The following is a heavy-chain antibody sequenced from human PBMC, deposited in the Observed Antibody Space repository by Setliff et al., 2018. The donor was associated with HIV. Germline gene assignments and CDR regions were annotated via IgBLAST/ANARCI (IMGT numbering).Heavy chain of an antibody. V-gene: IGHV4-61*02. D-gene: IGHD2-15*01. CDR2: VYTSGST. J-gene: IGHJ3*01. CDR1: GGSISSGSYY. Sequence: PSETLSLTCTVAGGSISSGSYYWNWMRQPAGKRLEWIGRVYTSGSTNYNSSLKSRVTISVDTAKSQFSLKLSSVTAADTAVYYCAIEFVVVSAKVHDAFDVWGQGTMVTVSS. CDR3: AIEFVVVSAKVHDAFDV.